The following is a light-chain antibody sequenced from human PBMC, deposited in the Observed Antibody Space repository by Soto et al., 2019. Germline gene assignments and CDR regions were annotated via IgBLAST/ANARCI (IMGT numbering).Light chain of an antibody. CDR2: DVT. CDR3: SSFAGDYPV. V-gene: IGLV2-11*01. CDR1: SSDVGGYNY. J-gene: IGLJ2*01. Sequence: QYALTQPRSVSGSPGQSVTISCAGTSSDVGGYNYVSWYQHHPGKAPKLMIYDVTKRPSGVPDRFSGSKSGNTASLTISGLQAEDETDYYCSSFAGDYPVFGGGTKLTVL.